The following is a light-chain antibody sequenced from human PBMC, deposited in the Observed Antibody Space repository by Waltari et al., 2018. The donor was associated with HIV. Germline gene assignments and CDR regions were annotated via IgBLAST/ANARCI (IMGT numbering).Light chain of an antibody. CDR1: SSNIGENY. CDR2: RNS. Sequence: QSALTQPPSTSGTPGQTVTIPCSGGSSNIGENYVSCYQQLPGTAPKLLIYRNSQWPSGVRDRFSGSKSGTSASLAINDLRSEDEAEYHCAAWDDSLSGWVFGGGTNLTVL. J-gene: IGLJ3*02. CDR3: AAWDDSLSGWV. V-gene: IGLV1-47*01.